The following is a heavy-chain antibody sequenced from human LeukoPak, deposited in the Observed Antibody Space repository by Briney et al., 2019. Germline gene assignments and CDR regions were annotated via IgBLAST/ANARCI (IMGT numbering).Heavy chain of an antibody. CDR1: GFTFSSYS. D-gene: IGHD6-6*01. V-gene: IGHV3-48*04. Sequence: GGSLRLSCAASGFTFSSYSMNWVRQAPGKGLEWVSYISRSRRIEYYADSVKGRFTISRDNAKNSLYLQMNSLRAEDTAVYYCARDEKGSSWLSNHYYYMDVWGKGTTVTVSS. CDR2: ISRSRRIE. CDR3: ARDEKGSSWLSNHYYYMDV. J-gene: IGHJ6*03.